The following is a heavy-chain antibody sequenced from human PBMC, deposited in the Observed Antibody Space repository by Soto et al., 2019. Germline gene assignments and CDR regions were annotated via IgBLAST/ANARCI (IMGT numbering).Heavy chain of an antibody. CDR3: ARNRGVPPVAAPVVAYYYYGMYV. CDR2: INHSGST. Sequence: QVQLQQWGAGLLKPSETLSLTCAVYGGSFSGYYWSWIRQPPGKGLEWIGEINHSGSTNYNPSLKSLVTISVDTSKNQFSLKLSSVTAADTALYYCARNRGVPPVAAPVVAYYYYGMYVGGQGTTVTFSS. CDR1: GGSFSGYY. V-gene: IGHV4-34*01. D-gene: IGHD6-25*01. J-gene: IGHJ6*02.